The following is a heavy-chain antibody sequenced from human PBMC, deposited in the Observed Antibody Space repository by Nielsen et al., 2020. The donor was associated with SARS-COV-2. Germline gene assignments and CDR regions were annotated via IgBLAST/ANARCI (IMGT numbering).Heavy chain of an antibody. CDR3: AREAVSGDWPSFDF. CDR1: GITFSSYG. D-gene: IGHD2-21*02. CDR2: ISYDGSDQ. Sequence: GESLKISCAASGITFSSYGFHWVRQAPGKGLEWVALISYDGSDQYYAASMKGRFTISRDNSRNTMYLQMGGLRAEDTAVYYCAREAVSGDWPSFDFWGQGTQVTVSS. J-gene: IGHJ4*02. V-gene: IGHV3-30*03.